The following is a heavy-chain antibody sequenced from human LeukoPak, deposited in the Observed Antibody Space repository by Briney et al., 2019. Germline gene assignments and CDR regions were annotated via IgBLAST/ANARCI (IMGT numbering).Heavy chain of an antibody. D-gene: IGHD1-26*01. V-gene: IGHV1-46*01. J-gene: IGHJ4*02. Sequence: ASVKVSRKASGYTFTNYYMHWVRQAPGQGLEWMGIINPSGGDTSYAQKFQGRVTMTRDTSTSTVYMELSSLRSEDTAVYYCARDYSGSYYLDCGGQGPLVTVSS. CDR2: INPSGGDT. CDR1: GYTFTNYY. CDR3: ARDYSGSYYLDC.